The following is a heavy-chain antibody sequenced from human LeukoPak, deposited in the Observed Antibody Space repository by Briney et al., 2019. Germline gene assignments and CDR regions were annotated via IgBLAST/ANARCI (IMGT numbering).Heavy chain of an antibody. D-gene: IGHD6-13*01. CDR3: AKYSSSYPLSYFDY. J-gene: IGHJ4*02. CDR2: IRSDGSNK. V-gene: IGHV3-30*02. Sequence: GGSLRLSCAASGFTFSTYGMHWVRQAPGKGLGWVTFIRSDGSNKYYADSVKGRFTISRDNSKNTLFLQMNSLRAGDTALYYCAKYSSSYPLSYFDYWGQGTLVAVSS. CDR1: GFTFSTYG.